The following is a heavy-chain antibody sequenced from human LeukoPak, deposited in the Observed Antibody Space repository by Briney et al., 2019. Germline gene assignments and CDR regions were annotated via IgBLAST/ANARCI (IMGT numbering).Heavy chain of an antibody. CDR3: ARLGAAAGRDYYYYYMDV. CDR2: INHSGST. Sequence: SETLSLTCAVYGGSFSGYYWSWIRQPPGKGLEWIGEINHSGSTNYNPSLKSRVTISVDTSKNQFSLKLSSVTAADTAVYHCARLGAAAGRDYYYYYMDVWGKGTTVTISS. D-gene: IGHD6-13*01. V-gene: IGHV4-34*01. J-gene: IGHJ6*03. CDR1: GGSFSGYY.